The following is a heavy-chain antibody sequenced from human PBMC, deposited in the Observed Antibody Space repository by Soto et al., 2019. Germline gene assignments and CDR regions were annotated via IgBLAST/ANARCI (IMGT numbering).Heavy chain of an antibody. J-gene: IGHJ5*02. V-gene: IGHV1-18*01. CDR3: ARADFWSGSGWFDP. D-gene: IGHD3-3*01. Sequence: GASMEVSCKASCFTFSRHGISWVRQAPGQGLEWMGWISAYNGNTNYAQKLQGRVTMTTDTSTSTAYMELRSLRSDDTAVYYCARADFWSGSGWFDPWGQGTLVTVSS. CDR1: CFTFSRHG. CDR2: ISAYNGNT.